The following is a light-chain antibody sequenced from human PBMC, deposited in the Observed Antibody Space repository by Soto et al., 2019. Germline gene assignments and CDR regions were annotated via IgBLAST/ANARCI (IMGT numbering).Light chain of an antibody. CDR3: QQYGSSGT. CDR2: DTS. Sequence: EIVMTQSPATLSVSPGERATLSCRASQSVNIKLAWYQQKPGQAPRLLIYDTSTRATGIPARFSGSGSGTDFTLTISRLEPEDFAVYYCQQYGSSGTFGQGTKVDIK. CDR1: QSVNIK. V-gene: IGKV3-15*01. J-gene: IGKJ1*01.